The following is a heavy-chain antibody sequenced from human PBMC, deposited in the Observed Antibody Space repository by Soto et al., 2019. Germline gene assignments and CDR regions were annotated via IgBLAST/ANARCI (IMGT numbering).Heavy chain of an antibody. CDR2: IIPIFGTA. D-gene: IGHD3-3*01. Sequence: QVQLVQSGAEVKKPGSSVKVSCKASGGTFSSYAISWVRQAPGQGLEWMGGIIPIFGTANYAQKFQGRVTITADESTSTAYMELSSLRSEDTAVYYCARARDFWSGGGVDYWGQGTLVTVSS. CDR1: GGTFSSYA. V-gene: IGHV1-69*01. CDR3: ARARDFWSGGGVDY. J-gene: IGHJ4*02.